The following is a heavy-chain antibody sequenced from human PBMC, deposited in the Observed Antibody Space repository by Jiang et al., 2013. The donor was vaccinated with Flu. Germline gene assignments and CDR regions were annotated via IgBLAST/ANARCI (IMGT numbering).Heavy chain of an antibody. Sequence: VQLVESGGGLGQPGWSLRLSCVASGFKFDDFAMHWVRQVPGKALEWVSSISWDSGRTGYADSVKGRFTISGDNAKNSLYLQMNTLRPEDTALYYCAKAWQAGRDNGPDVWGQGTMVTVSA. CDR1: GFKFDDFA. CDR3: AKAWQAGRDNGPDV. CDR2: ISWDSGRT. V-gene: IGHV3-9*01. D-gene: IGHD1-1*01. J-gene: IGHJ3*01.